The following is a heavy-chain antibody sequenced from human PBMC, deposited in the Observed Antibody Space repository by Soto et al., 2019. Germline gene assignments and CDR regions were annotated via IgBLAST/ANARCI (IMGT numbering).Heavy chain of an antibody. V-gene: IGHV4-30-2*01. CDR2: IYHSGST. CDR3: ARRRGFPYYYGMDV. CDR1: GGSISSGGYS. Sequence: QLQLQESGSGLVKPSQTLSLTCAVSGGSISSGGYSWSWIRQPPGKVLEWIGYIYHSGSTYYNPSRKGRVIISVDRSKNQFSLKLSSVTAAATAVYYCARRRGFPYYYGMDVWGQGTTVTVSS. D-gene: IGHD5-12*01. J-gene: IGHJ6*02.